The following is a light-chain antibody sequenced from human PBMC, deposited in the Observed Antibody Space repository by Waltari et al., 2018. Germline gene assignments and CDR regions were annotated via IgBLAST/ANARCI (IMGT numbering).Light chain of an antibody. V-gene: IGKV1-5*03. CDR2: TAS. J-gene: IGKJ1*01. CDR1: QSIFVW. Sequence: IQMTQSPSTLSASVGDRVTITCRASQSIFVWLAWYQQKPGKAPKLLIYTASTLQSGIPSRFSGSGSGTEFTLTITSLQDDDFATYYCQQYLTVWSFGQGTKVEIK. CDR3: QQYLTVWS.